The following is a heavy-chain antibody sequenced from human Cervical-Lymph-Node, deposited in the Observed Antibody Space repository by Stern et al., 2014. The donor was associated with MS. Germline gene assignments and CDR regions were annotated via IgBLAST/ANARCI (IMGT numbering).Heavy chain of an antibody. CDR2: IIPIFGTA. D-gene: IGHD1-26*01. V-gene: IGHV1-69*01. J-gene: IGHJ6*02. CDR1: GGTFSSYA. CDR3: ARGELKEGLVRGMDV. Sequence: VQLEESGAEVKKHGSSGKVSCKASGGTFSSYAISWVRQAPGQGLEWMGGIIPIFGTANYAQKFQGRVTITADESTSTAYMELSSLRSEDTAVYYCARGELKEGLVRGMDVWGQGTTVTVSS.